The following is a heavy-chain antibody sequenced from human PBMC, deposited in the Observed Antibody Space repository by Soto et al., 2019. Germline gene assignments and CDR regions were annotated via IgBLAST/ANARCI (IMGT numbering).Heavy chain of an antibody. D-gene: IGHD6-13*01. CDR2: IYPGDSDT. CDR3: ARAGIAAAGTFGMDV. V-gene: IGHV5-51*01. Sequence: PGESLKISCKGSGYRFTNYWIGWVRQMPRKGLEWMGIIYPGDSDTRYSPSFQGQVTISADKSISTAYLQWSSLKASDTAMYYCARAGIAAAGTFGMDVWGQGTTVTVSS. CDR1: GYRFTNYW. J-gene: IGHJ6*02.